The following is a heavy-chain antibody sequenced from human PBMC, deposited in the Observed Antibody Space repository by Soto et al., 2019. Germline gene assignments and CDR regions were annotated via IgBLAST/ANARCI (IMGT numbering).Heavy chain of an antibody. V-gene: IGHV5-10-1*01. CDR1: GYSFTSYW. Sequence: EVQLVQSGAEVKKPGESLRISCKGSGYSFTSYWISWVRQMPGKGLEWMGRIDPSDSYTNYSPSFQGHVTISADQSISTAYQQWSSMKDSDTAMYYCASLVVLPAAIGGMDVWGKGTTVTVSS. CDR3: ASLVVLPAAIGGMDV. D-gene: IGHD2-2*02. CDR2: IDPSDSYT. J-gene: IGHJ6*04.